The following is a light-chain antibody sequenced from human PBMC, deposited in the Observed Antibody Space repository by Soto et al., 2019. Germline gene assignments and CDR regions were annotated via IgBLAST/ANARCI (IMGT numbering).Light chain of an antibody. J-gene: IGLJ2*01. Sequence: FMLTQPHSVSESPGKTVTISYTRSSGSIASNYVQWYQQRPGSAPTTVIYEDNQRPSGVPDRFSGSIDSSSNSASLTISGLKTEDEADYYCQSYDSSNHVVFGGGTKLTV. CDR1: SGSIASNY. V-gene: IGLV6-57*04. CDR3: QSYDSSNHVV. CDR2: EDN.